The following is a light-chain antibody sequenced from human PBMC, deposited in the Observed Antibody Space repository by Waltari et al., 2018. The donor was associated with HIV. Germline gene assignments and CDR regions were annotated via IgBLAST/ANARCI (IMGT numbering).Light chain of an antibody. J-gene: IGLJ2*01. CDR2: ATN. CDR1: RSNVGING. V-gene: IGLV1-51*01. Sequence: QSVLTQPPSVSAAPGQKVTISCSGGRSNVGINGVSWYQHVPGTPPKLLIYATNARCPGIPERCCGSKSGTSATLGISGLQTGDEADYYCGTWDNSLSGGVVGGGTKLTVL. CDR3: GTWDNSLSGGV.